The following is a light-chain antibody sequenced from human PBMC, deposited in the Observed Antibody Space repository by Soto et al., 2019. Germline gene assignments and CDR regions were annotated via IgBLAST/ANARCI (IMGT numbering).Light chain of an antibody. CDR2: GAS. CDR3: HQYNSYS. Sequence: DIQMTQSPSSLSASLGARVTITCRASQSISSYLNWYQQKPGKAPKLLIYGASSLQTGVPSRFSGSGSGTEFTLTISSLQPDDFATYYCHQYNSYSFGQGTKVDIK. CDR1: QSISSY. J-gene: IGKJ1*01. V-gene: IGKV1-39*01.